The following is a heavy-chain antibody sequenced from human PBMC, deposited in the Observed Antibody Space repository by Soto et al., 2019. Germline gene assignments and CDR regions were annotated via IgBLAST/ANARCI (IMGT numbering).Heavy chain of an antibody. J-gene: IGHJ6*02. D-gene: IGHD6-13*01. V-gene: IGHV3-13*05. CDR3: ARGLRAAAARGGYYYYFGMDV. CDR1: AFTCSSFD. Sequence: XGSLRPSCAPAAFTCSSFDMRWVRPATGKGLEWVSAIVTAGDPYYPGSVKGRFTISRENAKNALYLQMNSLRAGDTAVYYGARGLRAAAARGGYYYYFGMDVGGQGTTVTVS. CDR2: IVTAGDP.